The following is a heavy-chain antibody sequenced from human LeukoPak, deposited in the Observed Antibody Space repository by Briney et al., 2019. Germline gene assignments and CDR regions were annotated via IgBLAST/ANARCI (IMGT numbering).Heavy chain of an antibody. J-gene: IGHJ4*02. D-gene: IGHD4-11*01. V-gene: IGHV4-59*01. CDR1: GGSISSDY. CDR3: VRGFYSPHY. CDR2: IYYSGRT. Sequence: PSETLSLTCTVSGGSISSDYWSWIRQPPGKGLEWIGYIYYSGRTYYNPSLKSRITISVDTSKNQFSLRLSSATAADTAVYYCVRGFYSPHYWGQGTLVTVSS.